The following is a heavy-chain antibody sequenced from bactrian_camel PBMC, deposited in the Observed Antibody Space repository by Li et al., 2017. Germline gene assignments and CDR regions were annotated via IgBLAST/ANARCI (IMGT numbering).Heavy chain of an antibody. J-gene: IGHJ6*01. CDR3: AKEVWAVAAYFGY. CDR1: GFAFSNYD. CDR2: IEGGTYRT. V-gene: IGHV3S1*01. D-gene: IGHD6*01. Sequence: VQLVESGGGLVQPGGSLRLSCAASGFAFSNYDMYWVRQVPGKGVEWVAEIEGGTYRTYYTDSMKGRFTVSRDDAKNMLYLQMNSLKTEDTATYYCAKEVWAVAAYFGYWGQGTQVTVS.